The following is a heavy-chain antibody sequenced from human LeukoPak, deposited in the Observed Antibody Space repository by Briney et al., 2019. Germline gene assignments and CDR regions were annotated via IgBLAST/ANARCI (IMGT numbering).Heavy chain of an antibody. D-gene: IGHD5-18*01. CDR2: IYYSGST. CDR3: ARRAYSYGYVTYYYYYMDV. V-gene: IGHV4-39*07. J-gene: IGHJ6*03. Sequence: PSETLSLTCTVSGGAISSSSYYWGWIRQPPGKGLEWIGSIYYSGSTYYNPSLKSRVTISVDTSKNQFSLKLSSVTAADTAVYYCARRAYSYGYVTYYYYYMDVWGKGTTVTISS. CDR1: GGAISSSSYY.